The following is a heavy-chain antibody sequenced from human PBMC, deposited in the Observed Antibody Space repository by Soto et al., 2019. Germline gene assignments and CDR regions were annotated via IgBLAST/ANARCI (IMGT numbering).Heavy chain of an antibody. CDR3: ARDPEGCGGDCFGPNWFDP. V-gene: IGHV1-69*13. CDR1: GGTFGSYA. Sequence: GASVKVSCKASGGTFGSYAISWVRQAPGQGLEWMGGIIPIFGTANYAQKFQGRVTITADESTSTAYMELSSLRSEDTAVYYCARDPEGCGGDCFGPNWFDPWGQGTLVTVSS. J-gene: IGHJ5*02. CDR2: IIPIFGTA. D-gene: IGHD2-21*02.